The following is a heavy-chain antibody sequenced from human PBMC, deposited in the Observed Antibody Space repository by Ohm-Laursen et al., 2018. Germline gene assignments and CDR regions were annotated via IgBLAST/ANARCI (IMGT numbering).Heavy chain of an antibody. CDR2: IYYSGST. Sequence: SDTLSLTCTVSGGSINNYYWSWIRQPPGKGLEWIGYIYYSGSTNYNPSLKSRVTISVDTSKNQFSLKLSSVTAADTAVYYCARDRPSTSCYDYWGQGTLVTVSS. CDR1: GGSINNYY. J-gene: IGHJ4*02. V-gene: IGHV4-59*01. CDR3: ARDRPSTSCYDY. D-gene: IGHD2-2*01.